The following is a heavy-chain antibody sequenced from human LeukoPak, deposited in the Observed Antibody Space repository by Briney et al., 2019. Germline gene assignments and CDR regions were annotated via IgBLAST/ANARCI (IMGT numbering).Heavy chain of an antibody. J-gene: IGHJ5*02. Sequence: KPGGSLRLSCAASGFTFSDYYMNWLRQAPGKGLEWVSYISNTGSAMYYADSVKGRFTISRDNAKNSLYLQMNSLRAEDTAIYYCASDSSGYFGPWGPGTLVTVSS. CDR1: GFTFSDYY. V-gene: IGHV3-11*01. D-gene: IGHD3-22*01. CDR2: ISNTGSAM. CDR3: ASDSSGYFGP.